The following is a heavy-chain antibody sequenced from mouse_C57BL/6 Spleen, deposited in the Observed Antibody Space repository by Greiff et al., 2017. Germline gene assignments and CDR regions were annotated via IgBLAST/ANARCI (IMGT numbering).Heavy chain of an antibody. CDR1: GYTFTDYE. CDR3: TGYRGRYGYTWFDY. D-gene: IGHD2-2*01. Sequence: VQLQQSGAELVRPGASVTLSCKASGYTFTDYEMHWVKQTPVHGLEWIGAIDPETGGTAYTQKFKGKAILTVDKSSSTAYMGLGSLTSEDSAVYYCTGYRGRYGYTWFDYWGQGTLVTVSA. J-gene: IGHJ3*01. CDR2: IDPETGGT. V-gene: IGHV1-15*01.